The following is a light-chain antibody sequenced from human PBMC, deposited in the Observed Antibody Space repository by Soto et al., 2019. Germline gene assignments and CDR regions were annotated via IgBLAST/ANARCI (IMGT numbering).Light chain of an antibody. J-gene: IGKJ1*01. CDR3: QQYDSYSRT. V-gene: IGKV1-5*03. CDR1: QSISSW. CDR2: KAS. Sequence: DIQMTQSPSTLSASVGDRVTSTCRASQSISSWLAWYQQKPGKAPKLMIYKASTLESRVPSRFSGSGSGTEFTLTISSLQPDDFATYYCQQYDSYSRTFGQGTTVDIK.